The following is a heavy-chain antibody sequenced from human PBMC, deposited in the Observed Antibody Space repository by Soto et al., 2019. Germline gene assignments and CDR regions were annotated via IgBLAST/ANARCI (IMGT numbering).Heavy chain of an antibody. J-gene: IGHJ5*02. V-gene: IGHV3-11*01. CDR1: GFPFSDSD. D-gene: IGHD6-6*01. CDR3: ASGQHLVPNWLDP. Sequence: GGSLRLSCAASGFPFSDSDMAWIRQAPGKGLEEIATISSTGSTPYYADSVKGRFTISRDNAQNSLYLEMNNLRAEDTAVYYCASGQHLVPNWLDPGGQGLLVKVSS. CDR2: ISSTGSTP.